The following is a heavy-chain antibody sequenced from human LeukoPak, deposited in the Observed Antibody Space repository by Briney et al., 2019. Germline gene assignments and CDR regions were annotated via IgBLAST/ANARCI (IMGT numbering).Heavy chain of an antibody. CDR2: ISAYNGNT. V-gene: IGHV1-18*01. Sequence: ASVKVSCKASGYTFTSYGISWVRQAPGRGLEWMGWISAYNGNTNYAQKLQGRVTMTTDTSTSTAYMELRSLRSDDTAVYYCARIRSPVYDSSGYYFDYWGQGALVTVSS. CDR3: ARIRSPVYDSSGYYFDY. CDR1: GYTFTSYG. D-gene: IGHD3-22*01. J-gene: IGHJ4*02.